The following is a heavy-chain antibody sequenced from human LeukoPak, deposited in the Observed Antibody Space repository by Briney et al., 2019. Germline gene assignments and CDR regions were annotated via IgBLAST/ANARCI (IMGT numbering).Heavy chain of an antibody. Sequence: GGSLRLSCTASGFTFGDYAMSWVRQAPGKGLEWVGFIRSKAYGGTTEYAASVKGRFTISRDDSKSIAYLQMNSLKTEDTAVYYCTRDGGLWFGELPCYWGQGTLVTVSS. CDR1: GFTFGDYA. D-gene: IGHD3-10*01. CDR3: TRDGGLWFGELPCY. J-gene: IGHJ4*02. CDR2: IRSKAYGGTT. V-gene: IGHV3-49*04.